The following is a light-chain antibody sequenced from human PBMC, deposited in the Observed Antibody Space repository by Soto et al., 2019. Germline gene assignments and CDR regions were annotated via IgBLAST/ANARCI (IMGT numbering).Light chain of an antibody. Sequence: DIVLTQSPDSLAVSLGERATINCKSSQSVFSSSTNNNYLSWYQHKSGQPPKLLISWAITRASGVPDRFIGSGSGTDFTLTISSLQTEDGAVYYCHQYHSSPLTFGGGTKVEIK. CDR3: HQYHSSPLT. J-gene: IGKJ4*02. CDR1: QSVFSSSTNNNY. CDR2: WAI. V-gene: IGKV4-1*01.